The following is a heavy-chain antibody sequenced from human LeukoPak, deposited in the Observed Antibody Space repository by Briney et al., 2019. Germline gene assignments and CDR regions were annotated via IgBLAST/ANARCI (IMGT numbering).Heavy chain of an antibody. CDR3: ARDLDSSSWYEVGY. J-gene: IGHJ4*02. V-gene: IGHV4-59*12. Sequence: SETLSLTCTVSGGSISSYYWSWIRQPPGKGLEWIGYIYYSGSTYYNPSLKSRVTISVDTSKNQFSLKLSSVTAADTAVYYCARDLDSSSWYEVGYWGQGTLVTVSS. CDR2: IYYSGST. D-gene: IGHD6-13*01. CDR1: GGSISSYY.